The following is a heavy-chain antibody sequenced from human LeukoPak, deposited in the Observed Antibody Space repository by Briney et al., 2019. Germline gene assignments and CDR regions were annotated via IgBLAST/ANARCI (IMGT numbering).Heavy chain of an antibody. CDR1: GYSISSGYY. Sequence: SETLSLTCAVSGYSISSGYYWSWIRQPPGKGLEWIGNAYYSGSTNYNPSLKSRVTISVDTSKNQFSLKLSSVTAADTAVYYCARNPGPGYSSSWYGYWGQGTLVTVSS. CDR3: ARNPGPGYSSSWYGY. CDR2: AYYSGST. D-gene: IGHD6-13*01. J-gene: IGHJ4*02. V-gene: IGHV4-61*01.